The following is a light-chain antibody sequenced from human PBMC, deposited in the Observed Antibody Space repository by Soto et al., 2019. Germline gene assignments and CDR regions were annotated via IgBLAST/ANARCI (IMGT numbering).Light chain of an antibody. J-gene: IGKJ1*01. CDR3: QQYNNWPRGT. V-gene: IGKV3D-15*01. CDR1: QSVSSN. CDR2: GAS. Sequence: EIGVTQSPSTLSVSTGERATLSCRASQSVSSNLAWYQQKPGQAPRLLIYGASTRATGIPARFSGSGSGTEFTLTISSLRSEDFAVYYCQQYNNWPRGTFGQGTKVDIK.